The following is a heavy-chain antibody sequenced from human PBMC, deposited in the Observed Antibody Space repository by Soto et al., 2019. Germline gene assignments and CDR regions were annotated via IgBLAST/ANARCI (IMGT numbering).Heavy chain of an antibody. V-gene: IGHV3-74*01. Sequence: GGSLRLSCAASGFTFSSYWMHWVRQAPGKGLVWVSRINSDGSSTSYADSVKGRFTISRDNAKNTLYLQMNSLRAEDTAVYFCARVPYSSSWWASSAFDIWGQGTMVTVSS. CDR1: GFTFSSYW. D-gene: IGHD6-13*01. CDR2: INSDGSST. CDR3: ARVPYSSSWWASSAFDI. J-gene: IGHJ3*02.